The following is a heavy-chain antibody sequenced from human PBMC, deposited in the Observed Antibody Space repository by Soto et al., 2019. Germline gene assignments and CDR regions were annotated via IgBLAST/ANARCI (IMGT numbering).Heavy chain of an antibody. CDR2: ISAYNGNT. Sequence: VKVSCKASGYTFTSYGISWVRQAPGQGLEWMGWISAYNGNTNYAQKLQGRVTMTTDTSTSTAYMELRSLRSDDTAVYYCARDPYDILTGYNPFYYYYYGMDVWGQGTTVTVSS. CDR3: ARDPYDILTGYNPFYYYYYGMDV. D-gene: IGHD3-9*01. CDR1: GYTFTSYG. J-gene: IGHJ6*02. V-gene: IGHV1-18*04.